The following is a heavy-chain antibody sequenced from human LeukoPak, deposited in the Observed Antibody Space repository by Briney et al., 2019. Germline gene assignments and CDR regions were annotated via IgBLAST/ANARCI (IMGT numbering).Heavy chain of an antibody. D-gene: IGHD3-16*01. CDR2: ISSSGSTI. CDR1: GFTFSDYY. V-gene: IGHV3-11*04. J-gene: IGHJ6*03. Sequence: PGGSLRLSCAASGFTFSDYYMSWIRQAPGKGLEWVSYISSSGSTIYYADSVKGRFTISRDNAKNSLYLQMNSLRAEDTAVYYCARAALGYYYYYMDVWGKGTTVTVSS. CDR3: ARAALGYYYYYMDV.